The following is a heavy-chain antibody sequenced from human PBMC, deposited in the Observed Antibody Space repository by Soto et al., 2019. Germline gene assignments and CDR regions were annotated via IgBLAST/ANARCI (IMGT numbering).Heavy chain of an antibody. D-gene: IGHD3-10*02. CDR1: GFTFTTYA. CDR3: VHLPYVLYYFDY. V-gene: IGHV3-23*01. J-gene: IGHJ4*02. Sequence: GGSLRLSCAASGFTFTTYAMGWVRRAPGKGLEWVSSISGSGAGTFYADSVKGRFTITKDTSRNQVVLTMTNMDPVDTATYFCVHLPYVLYYFDYWGQGALVTVSS. CDR2: ISGSGAGT.